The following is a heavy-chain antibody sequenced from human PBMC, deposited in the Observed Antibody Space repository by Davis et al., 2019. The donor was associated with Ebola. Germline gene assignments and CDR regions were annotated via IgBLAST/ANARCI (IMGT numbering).Heavy chain of an antibody. CDR2: INYSGTA. V-gene: IGHV4-30-4*08. J-gene: IGHJ3*02. CDR1: GGSIRSGAYY. Sequence: PSETLSLTCTVSGGSIRSGAYYWTWIRQHPGKGLEWIGYINYSGTAYFNPSVKSRITISVDTSKNQFSLKLSSVTAADTAVYYCARNSSTWGKAFHMWGQGTMVIVSP. D-gene: IGHD6-13*01. CDR3: ARNSSTWGKAFHM.